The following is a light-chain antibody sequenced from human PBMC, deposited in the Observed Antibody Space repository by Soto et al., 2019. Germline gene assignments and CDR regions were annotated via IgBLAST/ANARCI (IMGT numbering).Light chain of an antibody. J-gene: IGKJ1*01. V-gene: IGKV3-15*01. Sequence: EIVMTQLPATLSVSTGERATLSCRASQSVSSNLAWYQQKPGQAPRLLIYGASTRATGIPARFSGSGSGTEFTLTISSLQSEDFAVYYCQQYNNWPRTFGQGTKVDIK. CDR1: QSVSSN. CDR2: GAS. CDR3: QQYNNWPRT.